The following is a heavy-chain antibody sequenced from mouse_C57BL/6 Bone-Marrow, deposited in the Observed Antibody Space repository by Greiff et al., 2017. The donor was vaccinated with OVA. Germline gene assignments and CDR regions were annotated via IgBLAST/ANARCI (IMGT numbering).Heavy chain of an antibody. J-gene: IGHJ2*01. CDR2: ISSGSSTI. CDR1: GFTFSDYG. Sequence: VMLVESGGGLVKPGGSLKLSCAASGFTFSDYGMHWVRQAPEKGLEWVAYISSGSSTIYYADTVKGRFTISRDNAKNTLFLQMTSLRAEDTAMYYCARRTGVDYWGQGTTLTVSS. CDR3: ARRTGVDY. D-gene: IGHD4-1*01. V-gene: IGHV5-17*01.